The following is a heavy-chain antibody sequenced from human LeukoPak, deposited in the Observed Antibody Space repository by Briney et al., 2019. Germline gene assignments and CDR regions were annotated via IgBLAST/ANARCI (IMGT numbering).Heavy chain of an antibody. V-gene: IGHV4-39*01. J-gene: IGHJ4*02. CDR2: ISYSGST. CDR1: GGSISSSSYY. Sequence: SETLSLTCTVSGGSISSSSYYWGLIRQPPGKGLEWIGSISYSGSTYYNPSLKSRVTISVDTSKNQFSLKLSSVSAADTAVYYCARHTTYYDFWSGYSDYWGQGTLVTVSS. D-gene: IGHD3-3*01. CDR3: ARHTTYYDFWSGYSDY.